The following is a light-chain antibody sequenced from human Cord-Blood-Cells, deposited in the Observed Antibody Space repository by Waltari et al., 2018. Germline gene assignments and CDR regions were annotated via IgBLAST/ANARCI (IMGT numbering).Light chain of an antibody. CDR3: CSYAGSSTRYV. CDR2: EVS. CDR1: SSDVGRYNL. J-gene: IGLJ1*01. V-gene: IGLV2-23*02. Sequence: QSALTQPASVSGSPGQSITISCTGTSSDVGRYNLVSWYQQHPGKAPNLMIYEVSKRPSGVSNRVSGSKSGNTASLTISGLQAEDEADYYCCSYAGSSTRYVFGTGTKVTVL.